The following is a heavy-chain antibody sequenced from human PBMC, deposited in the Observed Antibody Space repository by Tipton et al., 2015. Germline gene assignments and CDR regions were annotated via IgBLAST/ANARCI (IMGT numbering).Heavy chain of an antibody. V-gene: IGHV4-61*01. Sequence: TLSLTCIVSGGSVSSGSYYWSWMRQPPGKGLEWIGNVYYTGSTNYNSSLKSRVTTSVDTSKNQFSLKLSSVTAADTAIYYCARAYYYDSRAVYYFDYWGQGTLVTVSS. J-gene: IGHJ4*02. D-gene: IGHD3-22*01. CDR3: ARAYYYDSRAVYYFDY. CDR1: GGSVSSGSYY. CDR2: VYYTGST.